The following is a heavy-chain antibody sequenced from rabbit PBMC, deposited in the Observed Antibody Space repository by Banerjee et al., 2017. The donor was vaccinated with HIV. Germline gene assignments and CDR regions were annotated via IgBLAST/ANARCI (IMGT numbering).Heavy chain of an antibody. Sequence: QEQLEESGGGLVKPEGSLTLTCTASGIDFSSDYWICWVRQAPGQGLEWIACIYAGSGGNSDYANWAKGRFTISKTSSTTVTLQMTRLTAADTATYFCARETAAYAGGTYTTGGNLWGPGTLVTVS. CDR1: GIDFSSDYW. CDR3: ARETAAYAGGTYTTGGNL. CDR2: IYAGSGGNS. J-gene: IGHJ4*01. V-gene: IGHV1S45*01. D-gene: IGHD8-1*01.